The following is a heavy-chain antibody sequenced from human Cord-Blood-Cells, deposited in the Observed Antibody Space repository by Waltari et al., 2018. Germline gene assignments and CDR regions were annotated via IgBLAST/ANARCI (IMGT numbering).Heavy chain of an antibody. Sequence: QVQLQQWGAGLLKPSETLSLTCAVYGGSFSGYYWSWIRQPPGKGLEWIGEINHSGSTNDNPSLKSRVTISVDTSKNQFSLKLSSVTAADTAVYYCARGTGGDNPYFDYWGQGTLVTVSS. CDR1: GGSFSGYY. D-gene: IGHD2-21*01. CDR2: INHSGST. V-gene: IGHV4-34*01. CDR3: ARGTGGDNPYFDY. J-gene: IGHJ4*02.